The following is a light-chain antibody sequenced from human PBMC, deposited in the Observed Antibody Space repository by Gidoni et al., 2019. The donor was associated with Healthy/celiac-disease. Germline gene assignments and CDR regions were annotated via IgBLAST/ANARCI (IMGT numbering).Light chain of an antibody. CDR1: QSVSSY. J-gene: IGKJ4*01. CDR3: QQRSNWPLT. CDR2: DAS. V-gene: IGKV3-11*01. Sequence: LVLTQSPATLSLSPGERATLACRASQSVSSYLAWYQQKPGQAPRLLIYDASNRDTGIPARFSGSGSGTDFTLTISRLEPEDFAVYYCQQRSNWPLTFGGGTKVEIK.